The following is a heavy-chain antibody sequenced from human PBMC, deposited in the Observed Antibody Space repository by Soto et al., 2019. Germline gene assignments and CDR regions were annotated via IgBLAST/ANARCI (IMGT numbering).Heavy chain of an antibody. CDR1: GFTYSSYA. V-gene: IGHV3-23*01. J-gene: IGHJ6*02. CDR3: PKDYHYCSGPRCYSGRDYYYYGMDV. Sequence: EVQLLESGGGLVQPGGSLRLSCAASGFTYSSYAMSWVRQAPGKGLEWVSGMIGSGSSTYHADSVKGRFTISRDNSKNTLDLQMNVLRAEDTAVYYCPKDYHYCSGPRCYSGRDYYYYGMDVWGQGTTVTVSS. D-gene: IGHD2-2*02. CDR2: MIGSGSST.